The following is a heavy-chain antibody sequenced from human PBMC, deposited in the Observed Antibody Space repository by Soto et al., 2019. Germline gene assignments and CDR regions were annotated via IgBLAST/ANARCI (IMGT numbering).Heavy chain of an antibody. D-gene: IGHD3-3*01. CDR3: ARQDDCWSGYYRGYYYGMDV. CDR2: IYYSGST. Sequence: SETLSLTCTVSGGSISSSSYYWGWIRQPPGKGLEWIGSIYYSGSTYYNPSLKSRVTISVDTSKNQFSLKLSSVTAADTAVYYCARQDDCWSGYYRGYYYGMDVWGQGTTVTVSS. V-gene: IGHV4-39*01. J-gene: IGHJ6*01. CDR1: GGSISSSSYY.